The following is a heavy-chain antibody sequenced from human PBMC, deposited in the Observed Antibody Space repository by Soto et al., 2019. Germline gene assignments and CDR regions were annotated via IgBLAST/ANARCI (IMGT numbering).Heavy chain of an antibody. CDR2: INPNSRGT. Sequence: SVKVSCKASGYTFTDYFIHWVRQAPGQGFEWMGWINPNSRGTNYAPKFQGRVTMTRDTSNSTAYMELRGLRSDDTAVYYCARVTLKAGNWFDPWGQGTLVTVSS. CDR3: ARVTLKAGNWFDP. V-gene: IGHV1-2*02. CDR1: GYTFTDYF. J-gene: IGHJ5*02.